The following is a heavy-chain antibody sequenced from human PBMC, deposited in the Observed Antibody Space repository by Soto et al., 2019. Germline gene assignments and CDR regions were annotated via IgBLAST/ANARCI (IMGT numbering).Heavy chain of an antibody. V-gene: IGHV1-69*01. D-gene: IGHD2-15*01. CDR2: FVPLFGST. CDR1: GGTFSGYA. J-gene: IGHJ4*02. CDR3: ATHSLGTSSPPYFDN. Sequence: QVQLVQSGAEVKKPGSSVKVSCQASGGTFSGYALTWVRQAPGQGLEWMGEFVPLFGSTNYAQKFAGRITIIANESTSTGYMELSTLRYEDTAVYYCATHSLGTSSPPYFDNWSQGTLVTVSS.